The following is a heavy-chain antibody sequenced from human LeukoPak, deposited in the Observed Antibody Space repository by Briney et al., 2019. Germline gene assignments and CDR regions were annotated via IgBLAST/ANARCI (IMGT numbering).Heavy chain of an antibody. J-gene: IGHJ4*02. V-gene: IGHV1-18*01. D-gene: IGHD6-13*01. CDR1: GYTYSSYG. Sequence: GASVKVSCKASGYTYSSYGIRGVRQAPGQGLEWMGWISGSSGNTNYAQKVQGRVTMTTDTSTSTAYMELRSLRSDDTAVYYCARGRAAGTFWLDYWGQGTLVTVSS. CDR3: ARGRAAGTFWLDY. CDR2: ISGSSGNT.